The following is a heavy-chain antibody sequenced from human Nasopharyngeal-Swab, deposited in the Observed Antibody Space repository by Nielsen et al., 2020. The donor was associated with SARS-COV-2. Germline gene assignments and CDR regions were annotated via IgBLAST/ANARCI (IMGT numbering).Heavy chain of an antibody. CDR1: GYTFTDYY. Sequence: ASVTVSCQTSGYTFTDYYIHWLRQVPGQGLEWVGCINPDSGDTQYAQKFQGRVTVTSDRSRSTAYIDLSRLRSDDTAVYYCARDYYDNYDSDYWGQGTLVTVSS. CDR2: INPDSGDT. CDR3: ARDYYDNYDSDY. V-gene: IGHV1-2*02. D-gene: IGHD3-22*01. J-gene: IGHJ4*02.